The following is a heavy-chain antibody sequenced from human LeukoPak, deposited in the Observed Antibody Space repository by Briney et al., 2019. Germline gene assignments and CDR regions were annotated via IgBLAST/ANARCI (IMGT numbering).Heavy chain of an antibody. Sequence: DSVKVSCKASGYTFTSYGISWVRQAPGQGREWMGWISAYNGNTNYAQKLQGRVTMTTDTSTSTAYMELRSLRSDDTAVYYCARARVSNIAARDWGQGTLVTVSS. CDR2: ISAYNGNT. CDR3: ARARVSNIAARD. CDR1: GYTFTSYG. V-gene: IGHV1-18*01. D-gene: IGHD6-6*01. J-gene: IGHJ4*02.